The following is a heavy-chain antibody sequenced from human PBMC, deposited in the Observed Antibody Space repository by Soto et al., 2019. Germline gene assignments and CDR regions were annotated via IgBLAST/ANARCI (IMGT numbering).Heavy chain of an antibody. Sequence: ESGGGLVQPGRSLRLSCAASGFSIEDYAMHWVRQAPGKGLEWVSGISWNSGSIGYADSVKGRFTISRDNAKNSLYLQMNSLRAEDTALYYCAKAPRYQLPTWFDSWGQGTLVTVSS. J-gene: IGHJ5*01. D-gene: IGHD2-2*01. CDR1: GFSIEDYA. CDR2: ISWNSGSI. CDR3: AKAPRYQLPTWFDS. V-gene: IGHV3-9*01.